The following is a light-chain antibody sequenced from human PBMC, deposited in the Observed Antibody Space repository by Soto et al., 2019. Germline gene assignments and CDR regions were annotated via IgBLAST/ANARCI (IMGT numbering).Light chain of an antibody. CDR2: ASS. J-gene: IGKJ5*01. CDR3: QLYGISPH. Sequence: ILLTQSPGTQSLSPVARATLSCKTSQSRGSNFLAWYQHKPGQGPRLLIYASSNRATGLPDRFSGSASGTDFTLTINRLEPEDFAVYYCQLYGISPHFGQGTRLDIK. V-gene: IGKV3-20*01. CDR1: QSRGSNF.